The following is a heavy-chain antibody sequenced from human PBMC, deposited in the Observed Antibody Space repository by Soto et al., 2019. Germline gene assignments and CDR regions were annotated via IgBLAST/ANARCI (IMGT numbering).Heavy chain of an antibody. Sequence: ASVKVSFKASGYTFIDYALHWVRQAPGQRLEWMGWINGGDGDRRSSQKFQGRVTITRDTSASTAYMELSSLRSEDTAVYYCTRTKTGTYSLDYWGQGTQVTVSS. CDR1: GYTFIDYA. CDR3: TRTKTGTYSLDY. J-gene: IGHJ4*02. D-gene: IGHD2-21*01. V-gene: IGHV1-3*01. CDR2: INGGDGDR.